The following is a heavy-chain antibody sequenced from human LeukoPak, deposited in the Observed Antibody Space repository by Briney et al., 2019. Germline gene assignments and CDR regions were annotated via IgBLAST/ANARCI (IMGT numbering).Heavy chain of an antibody. V-gene: IGHV4-4*07. CDR2: IYTSGST. CDR3: ARWYYDFWSGREGAFDI. D-gene: IGHD3-3*01. J-gene: IGHJ3*02. Sequence: SETLSLTCTVSGGSINSYYWSWIWRPAGKGLEWIGRIYTSGSTNYNPSLKSRVTISVDTSKNQFSLKLSSVTAADTAVYYCARWYYDFWSGREGAFDIWGQGTMVTVSS. CDR1: GGSINSYY.